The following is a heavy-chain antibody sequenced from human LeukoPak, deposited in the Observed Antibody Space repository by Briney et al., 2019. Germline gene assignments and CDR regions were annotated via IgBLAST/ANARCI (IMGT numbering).Heavy chain of an antibody. Sequence: PGGSLRLSCAASGFTFSSYAMHWVRQAPGKGLEWVAVISYDGSNKYYADSVKGRFTISRDNSKNTLYLQMNSLRAEDTAVYYCAKDGIAVAGTLPFDYWGQGTLVTVSS. CDR3: AKDGIAVAGTLPFDY. CDR2: ISYDGSNK. CDR1: GFTFSSYA. J-gene: IGHJ4*02. D-gene: IGHD6-19*01. V-gene: IGHV3-30*04.